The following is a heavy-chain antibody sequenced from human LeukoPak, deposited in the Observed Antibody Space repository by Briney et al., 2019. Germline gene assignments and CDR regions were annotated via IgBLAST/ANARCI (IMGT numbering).Heavy chain of an antibody. D-gene: IGHD3-10*01. V-gene: IGHV3-21*01. J-gene: IGHJ4*02. CDR3: ARGATSEGVIGY. CDR1: AFTFTSYS. CDR2: ISSSSSYI. Sequence: PGGSLRLSCAASAFTFTSYSMNWVRQAPGKGLGWGSSISSSSSYIYYADSAKGRFTISRDNAKNSLYLQMNSLRAEDTAVYYCARGATSEGVIGYWGQGTLVTVSS.